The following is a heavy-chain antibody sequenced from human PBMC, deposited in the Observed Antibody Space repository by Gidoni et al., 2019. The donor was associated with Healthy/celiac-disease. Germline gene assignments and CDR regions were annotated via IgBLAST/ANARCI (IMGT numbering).Heavy chain of an antibody. CDR1: GYSFASYG. V-gene: IGHV5-51*01. J-gene: IGHJ3*02. CDR2: IYPGDSDT. Sequence: EVQLVQSGAEVQKPGESLKISCKGSGYSFASYGLGWVRKMPGKGLEWMGIIYPGDSDTRYSPSFQGQVTISADKSISTAYRQWSSLKASDTAMYYCARHLRLKQQLVQFDAFDIWGQGTMVTVSS. CDR3: ARHLRLKQQLVQFDAFDI. D-gene: IGHD6-13*01.